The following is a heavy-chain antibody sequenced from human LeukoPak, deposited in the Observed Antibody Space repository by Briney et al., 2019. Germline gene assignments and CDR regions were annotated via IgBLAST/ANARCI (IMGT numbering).Heavy chain of an antibody. CDR3: AREGMYYDILTGYVQFSFDI. CDR2: ISAYNGNT. D-gene: IGHD3-9*01. V-gene: IGHV1-18*01. Sequence: ASVKVSCKTSVYTFTSYDISWVRQAPGHGLEWMGWISAYNGNTNYAQKLQGRVTMTTDTSTSTAYMELRSLTSDDTAVYYCAREGMYYDILTGYVQFSFDIWGQGTMVTVSS. J-gene: IGHJ3*02. CDR1: VYTFTSYD.